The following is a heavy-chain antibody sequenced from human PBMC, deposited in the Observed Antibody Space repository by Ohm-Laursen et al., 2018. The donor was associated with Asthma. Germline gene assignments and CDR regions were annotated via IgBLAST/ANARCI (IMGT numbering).Heavy chain of an antibody. D-gene: IGHD2-2*01. V-gene: IGHV1-69*13. CDR3: ARAGRAVVPAAIHNWFDP. J-gene: IGHJ5*02. CDR2: IIPIFGTA. CDR1: GGTFSSYA. Sequence: SVKVSCKASGGTFSSYAISWVRQAPGQGLEWMGGIIPIFGTANYAQKFQGRVTITADESTSTAYMELSSLRSEDTAVYYCARAGRAVVPAAIHNWFDPWGQGTLVTVSS.